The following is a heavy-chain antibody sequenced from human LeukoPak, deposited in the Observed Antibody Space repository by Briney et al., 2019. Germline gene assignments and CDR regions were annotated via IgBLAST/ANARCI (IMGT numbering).Heavy chain of an antibody. CDR1: XXTFSXYG. CDR2: ISYDGSNK. CDR3: AKVGLSYYGSGSYYNWFDP. Sequence: XXTFSXYGMHWVRQAPGKGLEWVAVISYDGSNKYYADSVKGRFTISRDNSKNTLYLQMNSLRAEDTAVYYCAKVGLSYYGSGSYYNWFDPWGQGTLVTVSS. J-gene: IGHJ5*02. V-gene: IGHV3-30*18. D-gene: IGHD3-10*01.